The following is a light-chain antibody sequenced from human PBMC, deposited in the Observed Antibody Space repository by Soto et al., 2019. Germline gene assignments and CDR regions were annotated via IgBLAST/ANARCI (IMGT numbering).Light chain of an antibody. V-gene: IGLV2-8*01. Sequence: QSALTQPPSASGSPGQSVTISCTGTSSDVGGYNSVSWYQQHPGKAPKLMISDVTRRPSGVPDRFSGSKSGNTASLTASGLQAEDEADYYCSSYAGSNNLVFGGGTKLTVL. J-gene: IGLJ2*01. CDR3: SSYAGSNNLV. CDR1: SSDVGGYNS. CDR2: DVT.